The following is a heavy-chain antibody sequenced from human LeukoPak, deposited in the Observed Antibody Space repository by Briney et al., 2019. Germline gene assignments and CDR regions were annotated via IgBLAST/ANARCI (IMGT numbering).Heavy chain of an antibody. V-gene: IGHV3-23*01. J-gene: IGHJ5*02. D-gene: IGHD3-10*01. CDR1: GFTFSSYA. CDR2: ISGSGGST. Sequence: GGSLRLSCAASGFTFSSYAMSWVRQAPGKGLEWVSAISGSGGSTYYADSVKGRFTISRDNSKNTLYLQMNSLRAEDTAVYYCAKSGSWFGELFLNWFDPWGQGTLVTVSS. CDR3: AKSGSWFGELFLNWFDP.